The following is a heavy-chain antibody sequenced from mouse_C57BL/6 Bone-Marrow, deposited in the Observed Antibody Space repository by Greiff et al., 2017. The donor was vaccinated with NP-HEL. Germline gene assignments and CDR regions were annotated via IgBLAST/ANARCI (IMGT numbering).Heavy chain of an antibody. V-gene: IGHV1-22*01. CDR2: INPNNGGT. Sequence: VQLKQSGPELVKPGASVKMSCKASGYTFTDYNMHWLKQSHGKSLEWIGYINPNNGGTSYNQKFKGKATLTVNKSSSTAYMELRSLTSEDSAVYYCARKGYGRDFDYWGQGTTLTVSS. CDR3: ARKGYGRDFDY. J-gene: IGHJ2*01. D-gene: IGHD1-1*01. CDR1: GYTFTDYN.